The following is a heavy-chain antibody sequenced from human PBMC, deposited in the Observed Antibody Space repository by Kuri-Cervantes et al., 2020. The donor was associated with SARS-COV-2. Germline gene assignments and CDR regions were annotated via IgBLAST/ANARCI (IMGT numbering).Heavy chain of an antibody. Sequence: SETLSLTCTVSGGSISSYYWSWIRQPPGKGLEWIGYIYYSGSTNYNPSLKSRVTISVDTSKNQFSLKLSSVTAADTAVYYFARDERAGVVDWGQGTRVTVSS. D-gene: IGHD3-10*01. CDR3: ARDERAGVVD. CDR2: IYYSGST. CDR1: GGSISSYY. J-gene: IGHJ4*02. V-gene: IGHV4-59*01.